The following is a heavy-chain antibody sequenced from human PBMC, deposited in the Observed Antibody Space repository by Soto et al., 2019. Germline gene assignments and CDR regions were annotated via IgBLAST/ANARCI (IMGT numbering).Heavy chain of an antibody. V-gene: IGHV3-11*01. CDR3: AKRIVGTTGNSCDD. CDR1: GFTFSDFH. D-gene: IGHD1-26*01. Sequence: PGGSLRLSCAASGFTFSDFHMLWVRQAPGKGLEWISYIYRGGSTVSYADSVQGRFTISRDNAKNSLYLQLDSLRVEDTAVSYCAKRIVGTTGNSCDDWGQGTTVTISS. CDR2: IYRGGSTV. J-gene: IGHJ6*02.